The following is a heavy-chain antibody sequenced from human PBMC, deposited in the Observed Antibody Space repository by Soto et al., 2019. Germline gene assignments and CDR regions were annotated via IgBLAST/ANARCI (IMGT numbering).Heavy chain of an antibody. V-gene: IGHV5-51*01. J-gene: IGHJ6*02. Sequence: PGESLKISCKGSGYSFTSYWIGWVRQMPGKGLEWMGIIYPGDSDTRYSPSFQGQVTSSADKSISTAYLQWSSLKASDTAMYYCARRYSGSYYYYYGMDVWGQGTTVTASS. CDR2: IYPGDSDT. D-gene: IGHD1-26*01. CDR3: ARRYSGSYYYYYGMDV. CDR1: GYSFTSYW.